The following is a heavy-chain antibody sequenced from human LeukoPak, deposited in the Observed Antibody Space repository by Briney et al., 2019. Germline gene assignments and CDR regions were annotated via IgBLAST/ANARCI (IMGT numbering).Heavy chain of an antibody. D-gene: IGHD6-13*01. CDR3: ARMDRQLVQGFDY. Sequence: ASVKVSCKASGYTFTGYYMHWVRQAPGQGLEWMGWINPNSGGTNYAQKFQGRVTMTRDTSISTAYMELSRLRSDDTAVYNCARMDRQLVQGFDYWGQGTLVTVSS. CDR1: GYTFTGYY. J-gene: IGHJ4*02. CDR2: INPNSGGT. V-gene: IGHV1-2*02.